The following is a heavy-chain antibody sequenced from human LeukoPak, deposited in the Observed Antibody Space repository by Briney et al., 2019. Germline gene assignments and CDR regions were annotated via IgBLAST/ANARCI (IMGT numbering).Heavy chain of an antibody. CDR3: ARGATGK. CDR2: INHSGST. Sequence: SETLSLTCAVYGGSFSGYYWSWIRQPPGKGLEWIGEINHSGSTNYNPSLKSRVTISVDTSKNQFSLKLSSVTAADTAVYYCARGATGKWGQGTMVTVSS. J-gene: IGHJ3*01. D-gene: IGHD4-17*01. V-gene: IGHV4-34*01. CDR1: GGSFSGYY.